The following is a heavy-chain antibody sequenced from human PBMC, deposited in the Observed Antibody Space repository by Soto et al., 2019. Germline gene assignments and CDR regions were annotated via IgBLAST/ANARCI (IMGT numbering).Heavy chain of an antibody. J-gene: IGHJ4*02. D-gene: IGHD6-13*01. CDR3: ARDESSSMYYFAY. CDR2: ISGSGGST. V-gene: IGHV3-23*01. Sequence: EVQLLESGGSLVQPGGFLRLSCAASGFTFSSKSMSWVRQPPGKGLEWVSGISGSGGSTYYADSVKGRFTISRDNSKNTLFLQMNSLRVEDTAVYYCARDESSSMYYFAYWGQGTLVTVSS. CDR1: GFTFSSKS.